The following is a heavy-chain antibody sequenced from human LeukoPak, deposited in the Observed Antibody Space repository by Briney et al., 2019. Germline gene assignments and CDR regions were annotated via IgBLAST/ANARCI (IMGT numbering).Heavy chain of an antibody. V-gene: IGHV1-2*06. CDR2: LNPNSGGT. Sequence: TSVKLSCKASGYTFTGYYMHWVRKAPGQGLEWMGRLNPNSGGTNYAQKFQGRVIMTRDTSISTAYMELSRLRSDDTAVYYCASWSGPLDYWGQGTLVTVSS. CDR3: ASWSGPLDY. D-gene: IGHD3-3*01. CDR1: GYTFTGYY. J-gene: IGHJ4*02.